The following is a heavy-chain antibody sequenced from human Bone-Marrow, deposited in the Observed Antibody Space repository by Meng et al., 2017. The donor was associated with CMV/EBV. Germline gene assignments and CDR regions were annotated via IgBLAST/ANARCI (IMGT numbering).Heavy chain of an antibody. J-gene: IGHJ6*02. CDR1: GGSISSSSYY. Sequence: GSLRLSCTVSGGSISSSSYYWGWIRQPPGKGLEWIGSIYYSGSTYYNPSLKSRVTISVDTSKNQFSLKLSSVTAADTAVYYCARESRSTSYGMDVWGQGTTVTGSS. CDR3: ARESRSTSYGMDV. CDR2: IYYSGST. D-gene: IGHD2-2*01. V-gene: IGHV4-39*07.